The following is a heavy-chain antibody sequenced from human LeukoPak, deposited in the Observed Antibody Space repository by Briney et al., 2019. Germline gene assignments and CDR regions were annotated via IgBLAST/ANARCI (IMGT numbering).Heavy chain of an antibody. CDR1: GFTFSSYE. Sequence: PGGSLRLSCAASGFTFSSYEMNWVRQAPGKGLEWVSYISSSGSTIYYADSVKGRFTISRDNAKNSLYLQMNSLRAEDTALYYCARGYRAGVDDSSGYYNGVYYYYYMDVWGKGTTVTVSS. CDR2: ISSSGSTI. J-gene: IGHJ6*03. V-gene: IGHV3-48*03. CDR3: ARGYRAGVDDSSGYYNGVYYYYYMDV. D-gene: IGHD3-22*01.